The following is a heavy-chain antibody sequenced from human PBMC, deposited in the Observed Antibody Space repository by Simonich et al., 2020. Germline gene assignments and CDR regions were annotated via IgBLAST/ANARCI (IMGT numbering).Heavy chain of an antibody. CDR2: ISSSSGTI. J-gene: IGHJ3*02. V-gene: IGHV3-48*01. D-gene: IGHD5-12*01. CDR3: ARDSSYYAFDI. Sequence: EVQLVESGGGLVQPGGSLRLSCAASGFTFSSYSMNWVRQAPGKGLEWVSYISSSSGTIYYAASVKGRFTISRDNAKNSLYLQMNSLRAEDTAVYYCARDSSYYAFDIWGQGTMVTVSS. CDR1: GFTFSSYS.